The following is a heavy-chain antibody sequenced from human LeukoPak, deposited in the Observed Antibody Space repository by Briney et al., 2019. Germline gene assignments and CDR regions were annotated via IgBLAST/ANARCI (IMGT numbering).Heavy chain of an antibody. D-gene: IGHD3-10*01. Sequence: GESLTLSCAASGFTVSSNYKSWARHRRGEGLEGGSVIYSCGSPYYADSVKGRFTISRDNSKNPLYLQMNSLRAEDTGVYYCAGRYGPGSYYYYYYYGMDVWGKGTTVTVSS. CDR1: GFTVSSNY. J-gene: IGHJ6*04. CDR2: IYSCGSP. CDR3: AGRYGPGSYYYYYYYGMDV. V-gene: IGHV3-53*01.